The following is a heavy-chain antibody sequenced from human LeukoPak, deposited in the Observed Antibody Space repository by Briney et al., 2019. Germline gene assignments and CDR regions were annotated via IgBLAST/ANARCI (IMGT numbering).Heavy chain of an antibody. CDR3: ARVGTWELQRVFDY. CDR1: GFTFTDYW. V-gene: IGHV3-7*01. J-gene: IGHJ4*02. CDR2: IQRGGSES. D-gene: IGHD1-26*01. Sequence: AGGSLRLSCAASGFTFTDYWVTWVRQVPGKGLEWVANIQRGGSESYYVDSVKGRFTISRENAKNSLYLQMDSLRVEDTAVYYCARVGTWELQRVFDYWGQGTPVTVSS.